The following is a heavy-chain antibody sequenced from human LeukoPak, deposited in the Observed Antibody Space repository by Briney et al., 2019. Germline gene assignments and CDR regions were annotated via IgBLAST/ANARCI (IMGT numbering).Heavy chain of an antibody. J-gene: IGHJ4*02. Sequence: ASVKVSCKASGYTSTGYYMHWVRQAPGQGLEWMGWINPNSGGTNYAQKFQGRVTMTRDTSISTAYMELSRLRSDDTAVYYCARGDIVVADYFDYWGQGTLVTVSS. D-gene: IGHD6-19*01. CDR3: ARGDIVVADYFDY. CDR1: GYTSTGYY. CDR2: INPNSGGT. V-gene: IGHV1-2*02.